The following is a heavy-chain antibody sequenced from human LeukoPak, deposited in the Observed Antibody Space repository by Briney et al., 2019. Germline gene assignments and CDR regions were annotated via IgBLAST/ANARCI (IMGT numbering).Heavy chain of an antibody. Sequence: PGGSLRLSCAASGFTFSSYSMNWVRQAPGKGLEWVSYISSSSSTIYYADSVKGRVTISRDNAKNSLYLQMNSLRDEDTAVYYCARGPPEDFWSGYYLYYYYGMDVWGQGTTVTVSS. CDR2: ISSSSSTI. V-gene: IGHV3-48*02. CDR3: ARGPPEDFWSGYYLYYYYGMDV. J-gene: IGHJ6*02. CDR1: GFTFSSYS. D-gene: IGHD3-3*01.